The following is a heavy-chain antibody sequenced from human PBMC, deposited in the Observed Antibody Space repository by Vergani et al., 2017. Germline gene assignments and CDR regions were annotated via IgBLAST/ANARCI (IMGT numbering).Heavy chain of an antibody. Sequence: EVQLLESGGSLKQLGGSVRLSCAPSGFPFSTYAMHWVRQAPGKGLEWVSALTGGGGSTYYADPFKGRFIISRDNSRDTLYLQMNSLRPEDTATYYCVKDAGSYENFFDSWGQGILVTVSS. CDR1: GFPFSTYA. D-gene: IGHD1-26*01. V-gene: IGHV3-23*01. CDR3: VKDAGSYENFFDS. J-gene: IGHJ4*02. CDR2: LTGGGGST.